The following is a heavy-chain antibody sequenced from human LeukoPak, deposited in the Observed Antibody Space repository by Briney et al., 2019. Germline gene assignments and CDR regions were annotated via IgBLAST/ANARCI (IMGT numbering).Heavy chain of an antibody. CDR1: GGSISSDY. J-gene: IGHJ4*02. D-gene: IGHD6-13*01. CDR2: IYTSGNT. CDR3: ARHTLKASYSSSWLPFDY. V-gene: IGHV4-4*07. Sequence: SETLSLTCTVSGGSISSDYWSWIRQPAGKGLEWIGRIYTSGNTNYNPSLKSRVTVSVDTSKNQFSLILSSVTAADTAVYYCARHTLKASYSSSWLPFDYWGQGTMVTVSS.